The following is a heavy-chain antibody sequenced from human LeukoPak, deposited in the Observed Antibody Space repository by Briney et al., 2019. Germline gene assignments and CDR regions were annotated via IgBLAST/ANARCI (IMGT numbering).Heavy chain of an antibody. CDR3: ARSPYSSGWYSQSYYYYYGMDV. CDR2: ISYDGSNK. CDR1: GFTFSSYA. V-gene: IGHV3-30-3*01. J-gene: IGHJ6*02. D-gene: IGHD6-19*01. Sequence: PGGSLRLSCAASGFTFSSYAMHWVRQAPGKGLEWVAVISYDGSNKYYADSVKGRFTISRDNSKNTLYLQMNSLRAEDTAVYYCARSPYSSGWYSQSYYYYYGMDVWGQGTTVTVSS.